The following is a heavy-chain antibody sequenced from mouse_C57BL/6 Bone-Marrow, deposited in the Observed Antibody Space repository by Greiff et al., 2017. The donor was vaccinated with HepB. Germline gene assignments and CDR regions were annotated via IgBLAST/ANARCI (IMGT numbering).Heavy chain of an antibody. CDR2: IRSKSNNYAT. J-gene: IGHJ4*01. D-gene: IGHD1-1*01. CDR3: VRYRGAMDY. Sequence: EVHLVESGGGLVQPKGSLKLSCAASGFSFNTYAMNWVRQAPGKGLEWVARIRSKSNNYATYYADSVKDRFTISRDDSESMLYLQMNNLKTEGTAMYYCVRYRGAMDYWGQGTSVTVSS. V-gene: IGHV10-1*01. CDR1: GFSFNTYA.